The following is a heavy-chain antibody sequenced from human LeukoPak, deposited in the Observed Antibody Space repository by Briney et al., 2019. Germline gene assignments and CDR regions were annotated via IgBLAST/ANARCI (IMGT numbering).Heavy chain of an antibody. Sequence: GGSLRLSCAASGFIFRSYAMSWVRQAPGKGLEWVSAISGSGGSTYYADSVKGRFTISRDNSKNTLYLQMNSLRVEDTAVYYCAELGITMIGGVWGKGTTVTISS. V-gene: IGHV3-23*01. D-gene: IGHD3-10*02. J-gene: IGHJ6*04. CDR3: AELGITMIGGV. CDR2: ISGSGGST. CDR1: GFIFRSYA.